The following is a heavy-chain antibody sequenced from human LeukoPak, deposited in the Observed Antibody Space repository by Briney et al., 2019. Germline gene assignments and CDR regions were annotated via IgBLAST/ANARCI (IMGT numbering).Heavy chain of an antibody. V-gene: IGHV4-59*01. D-gene: IGHD2-2*01. J-gene: IGHJ5*02. CDR2: IYYSGST. CDR3: AREICSSTSCAGNCFDP. CDR1: GGSISTYY. Sequence: SETLSLTCTVSGGSISTYYWSWIRQPPGKGLEWIGYIYYSGSTNYNPSLKSRVTISVDTSKNQFSLKLSSVTAADTAVYYSAREICSSTSCAGNCFDPWGQGTLVTVSS.